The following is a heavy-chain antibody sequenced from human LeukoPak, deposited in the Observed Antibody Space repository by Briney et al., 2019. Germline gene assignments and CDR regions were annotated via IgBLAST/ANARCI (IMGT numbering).Heavy chain of an antibody. V-gene: IGHV1-24*01. CDR1: GYSLTELS. J-gene: IGHJ4*02. CDR3: ATASVTRGGTYFDY. Sequence: ASVKVSCKVSGYSLTELSMHWVRQAPGKGLEWMGGFDPEDGETIFAQKFQGRVTMTEDTSTDTAYMELSSLRSEDTAVYYCATASVTRGGTYFDYWGQGTLVTVSS. D-gene: IGHD4-17*01. CDR2: FDPEDGET.